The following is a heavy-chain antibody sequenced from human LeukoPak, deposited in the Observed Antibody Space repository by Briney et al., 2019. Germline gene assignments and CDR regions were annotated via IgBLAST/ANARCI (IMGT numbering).Heavy chain of an antibody. D-gene: IGHD6-13*01. J-gene: IGHJ4*02. CDR2: IKQDGSEK. V-gene: IGHV3-7*01. CDR3: TRTSVAAAGVY. CDR1: GFTISDYW. Sequence: PGGSLRLFCVGSGFTISDYWMTWVRQAPGKGLEWLANIKQDGSEKYYVDSVKGRFTISRDNAKNSLYLQINSLRAEDTAVYYCTRTSVAAAGVYWGQGTLVIVSS.